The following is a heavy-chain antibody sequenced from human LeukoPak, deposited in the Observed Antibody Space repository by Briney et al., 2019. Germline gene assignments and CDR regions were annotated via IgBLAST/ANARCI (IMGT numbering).Heavy chain of an antibody. D-gene: IGHD3-22*01. CDR1: GGTFNNHA. CDR2: VVPLLDMS. V-gene: IGHV1-69*04. Sequence: SVKVSCKASGGTFNNHAVSWVRPAPGQGLEWMGRVVPLLDMSKYAQKLRGRVTITADKSTTTAYMELSSLRSEDTAVYYCASDYYDSSGLRVWGQGTTVTVSS. J-gene: IGHJ6*02. CDR3: ASDYYDSSGLRV.